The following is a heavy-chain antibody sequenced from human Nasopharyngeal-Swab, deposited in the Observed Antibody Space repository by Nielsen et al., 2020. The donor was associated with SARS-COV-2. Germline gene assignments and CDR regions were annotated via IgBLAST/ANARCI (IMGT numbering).Heavy chain of an antibody. CDR2: INHSGST. Sequence: SETLSLTCAVYDGSFSGYYWSWIPQPPGKGLEWIGEINHSGSTNYNPSLNSRVTISVDTSKNQFSLQLSSVTAADTAVYYCVRSSSWYYFDYWAQGTQVTVSS. V-gene: IGHV4-34*01. CDR1: DGSFSGYY. CDR3: VRSSSWYYFDY. D-gene: IGHD6-13*01. J-gene: IGHJ4*02.